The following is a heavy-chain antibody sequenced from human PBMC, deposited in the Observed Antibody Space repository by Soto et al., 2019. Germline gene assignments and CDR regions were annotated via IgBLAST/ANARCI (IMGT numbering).Heavy chain of an antibody. J-gene: IGHJ4*02. V-gene: IGHV1-69*01. CDR2: IIPIFGTA. CDR3: ARTYYYGSGSYFTIDY. Sequence: QVQLVQSGAEVKKPGSSVKVSCKASGRTFSSYAISWVRQAPGQGHEWMGGIIPIFGTANYAQKFQGRVTITADESTSTAYMELSSLRSEDTAVYYCARTYYYGSGSYFTIDYWGQGTLVTVSS. CDR1: GRTFSSYA. D-gene: IGHD3-10*01.